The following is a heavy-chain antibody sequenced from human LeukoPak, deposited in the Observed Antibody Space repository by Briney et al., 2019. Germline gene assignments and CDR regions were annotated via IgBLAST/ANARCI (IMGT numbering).Heavy chain of an antibody. CDR1: GGSFSGYY. V-gene: IGHV4-34*01. D-gene: IGHD2-15*01. CDR2: INHSGST. Sequence: SETLSLTCAVYGGSFSGYYWSWIRQPPGKGLEWIGEINHSGSTNYNPSLKSRVTISVDTSKNQFSLKLSSVTAADTAVYYCARDRGRGYFDYWGQGTLVTVSS. J-gene: IGHJ4*02. CDR3: ARDRGRGYFDY.